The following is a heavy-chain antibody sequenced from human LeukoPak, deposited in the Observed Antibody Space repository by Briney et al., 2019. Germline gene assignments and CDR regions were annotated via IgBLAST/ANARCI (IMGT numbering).Heavy chain of an antibody. D-gene: IGHD6-19*01. J-gene: IGHJ4*02. Sequence: PGRSLRLSCAASGFTFDDYGMSSVRAAPGEGLEWGSGINWHGGSTGYADSVKGRFTISRDNAKNSLYLQMNSLRAEDTALYYCARGGSGWPSYYFDYWGQGTLVTVSS. V-gene: IGHV3-20*04. CDR1: GFTFDDYG. CDR3: ARGGSGWPSYYFDY. CDR2: INWHGGST.